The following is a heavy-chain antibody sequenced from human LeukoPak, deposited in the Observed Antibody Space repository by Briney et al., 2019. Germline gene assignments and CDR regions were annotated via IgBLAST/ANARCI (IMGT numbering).Heavy chain of an antibody. CDR3: ARVRNQANHFDY. CDR1: GFTFSSYA. Sequence: GGSLRLSCAASGFTFSSYAMHWVRQAPGKGLEWVAVISYDGSNKYYADSVKDRFTISRDNSKNTLYLQMNSLRAEDTAVYYCARVRNQANHFDYWGQGTLVTVSS. J-gene: IGHJ4*02. D-gene: IGHD1-14*01. V-gene: IGHV3-30-3*01. CDR2: ISYDGSNK.